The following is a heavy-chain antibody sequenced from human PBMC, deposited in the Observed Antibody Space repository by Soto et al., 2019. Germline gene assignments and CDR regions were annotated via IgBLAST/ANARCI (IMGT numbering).Heavy chain of an antibody. Sequence: GGSLRLSCAASGFAFSTYSMNWVRQAPGKGLEWLSNIRGSSSTIYYADSVNGRFTVSRDNAKNSLYLQMNSLRAEDTAVYYCARGHSFDYWGRGTLVTVSS. CDR3: ARGHSFDY. CDR2: IRGSSSTI. V-gene: IGHV3-48*01. CDR1: GFAFSTYS. J-gene: IGHJ4*02.